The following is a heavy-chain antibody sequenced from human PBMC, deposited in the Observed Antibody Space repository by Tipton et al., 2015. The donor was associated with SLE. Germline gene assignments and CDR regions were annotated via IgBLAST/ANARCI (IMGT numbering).Heavy chain of an antibody. J-gene: IGHJ3*02. CDR2: IYHSGST. D-gene: IGHD6-13*01. Sequence: TLSLTCAVSGYSISSGYYWGWIRRPPGKGLEWIGSIYHSGSTYYNPSLKSRVTISVDTSKNQFSLKLSSVTAADTAVYYCVRAYSSRSAFDIWGQGTMVTVSS. CDR1: GYSISSGYY. CDR3: VRAYSSRSAFDI. V-gene: IGHV4-38-2*01.